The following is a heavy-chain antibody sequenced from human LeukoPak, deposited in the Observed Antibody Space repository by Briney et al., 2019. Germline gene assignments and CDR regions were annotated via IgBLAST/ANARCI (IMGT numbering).Heavy chain of an antibody. CDR2: IKQDGSEK. CDR3: ARDQSIVATIRGAFDY. Sequence: QPGGSLRLSCAASGFTFSSYWMSWVRQAPGKGLEWVANIKQDGSEKYYVDSVKGRFTISRDNAKNSLYLQMNSLRAEDTAVYYCARDQSIVATIRGAFDYWGQGTLVTVSS. V-gene: IGHV3-7*04. J-gene: IGHJ4*02. D-gene: IGHD5-12*01. CDR1: GFTFSSYW.